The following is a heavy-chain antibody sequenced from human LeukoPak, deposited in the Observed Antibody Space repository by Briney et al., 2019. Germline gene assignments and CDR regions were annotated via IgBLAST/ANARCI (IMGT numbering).Heavy chain of an antibody. V-gene: IGHV4-4*07. D-gene: IGHD5-12*01. CDR2: IYASGST. J-gene: IGHJ5*02. CDR3: ASDQGGYHSWFDP. CDR1: GGSISSYY. Sequence: SETLSLTCTFSGGSISSYYWSWIRQPAGKGLEGIGRIYASGSTHYNPSLKSRVTVSVDTSKKQFSLNLSSVTAADPAVYYGASDQGGYHSWFDPWGQGTLVTVPS.